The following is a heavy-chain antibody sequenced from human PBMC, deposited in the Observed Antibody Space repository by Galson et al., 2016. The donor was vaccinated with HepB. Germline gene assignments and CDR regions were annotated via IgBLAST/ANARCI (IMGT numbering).Heavy chain of an antibody. CDR3: AKPTKRCNGGNCLSFDAFDV. V-gene: IGHV3-9*01. Sequence: SLRLSCAASGFNFVDYAMHWVRQVPGKGLDWVAGISWNSGNIGYADSVKGRFIVSRDNAKSSLYLQMNSLGPEDTALYYCAKPTKRCNGGNCLSFDAFDVWGQGTMVTVSS. CDR1: GFNFVDYA. J-gene: IGHJ3*01. D-gene: IGHD2-21*02. CDR2: ISWNSGNI.